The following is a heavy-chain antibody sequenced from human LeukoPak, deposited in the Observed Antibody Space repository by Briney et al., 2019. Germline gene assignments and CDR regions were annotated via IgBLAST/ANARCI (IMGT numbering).Heavy chain of an antibody. V-gene: IGHV3-30*02. D-gene: IGHD3-3*01. Sequence: GGSLRLSCAASGFTFSSYAMSWVRQAPGKGLEWVAFIRYDGSNKNYADSVKGRFTISRDNSKNTLYLQMNSLRAEDTAVYYCAKGDPLRFLEWLPSDAFDIWGQGTMVTVSS. CDR1: GFTFSSYA. CDR2: IRYDGSNK. J-gene: IGHJ3*02. CDR3: AKGDPLRFLEWLPSDAFDI.